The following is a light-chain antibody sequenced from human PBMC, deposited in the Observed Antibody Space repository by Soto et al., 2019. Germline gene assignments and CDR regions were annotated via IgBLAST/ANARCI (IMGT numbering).Light chain of an antibody. CDR3: SSYTSSSTYG. CDR2: DVS. Sequence: QSVLTQPASVSGSPGQSITISCTGTSSDVGGYNYVSWYQQHPGKAPKLMIYDVSDRPSGVSNRLSGSKSGNTASLTFSGLQAEDEADYYCSSYTSSSTYGFGTGTKVTVL. V-gene: IGLV2-14*01. J-gene: IGLJ1*01. CDR1: SSDVGGYNY.